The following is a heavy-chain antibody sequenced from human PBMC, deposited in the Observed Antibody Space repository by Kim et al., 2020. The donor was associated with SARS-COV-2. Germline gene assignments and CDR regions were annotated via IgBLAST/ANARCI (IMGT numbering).Heavy chain of an antibody. CDR1: GFTFSSYA. Sequence: GGSLRLSCAASGFTFSSYAMSWVRQAPGKGLEWVSAISGSGGSTYYADSVKGRFTISRDNSKNTLYLQMNSLRAEATAVYYCAKEKYSSGWYEHIDYWGQGTLVTVSS. CDR2: ISGSGGST. CDR3: AKEKYSSGWYEHIDY. D-gene: IGHD6-19*01. J-gene: IGHJ4*02. V-gene: IGHV3-23*01.